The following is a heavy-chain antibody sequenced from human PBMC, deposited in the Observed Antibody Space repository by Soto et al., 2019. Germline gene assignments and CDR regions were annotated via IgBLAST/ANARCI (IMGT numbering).Heavy chain of an antibody. CDR3: ATAAKSLVRYFVWYFDY. D-gene: IGHD3-9*01. J-gene: IGHJ4*02. CDR1: GYTLTELS. CDR2: FDPEDGET. Sequence: ASVKVSCKVSGYTLTELSMHWVRQAPGKGLEWMGGFDPEDGETIYARKFQGRVTMTEDTSTDTAYMELSSLRSEDTAVHYCATAAKSLVRYFVWYFDYWGQGTLVTVSS. V-gene: IGHV1-24*01.